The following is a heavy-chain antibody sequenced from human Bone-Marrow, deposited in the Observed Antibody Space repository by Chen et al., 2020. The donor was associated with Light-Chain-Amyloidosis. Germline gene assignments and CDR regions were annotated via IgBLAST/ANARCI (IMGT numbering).Heavy chain of an antibody. D-gene: IGHD5-12*01. CDR1: GYTFPNYW. CDR3: ARRRDGYNFDY. V-gene: IGHV5-51*01. Sequence: EVKKPGESLKISCKGSGYTFPNYWIGWVRQMPGKGLEWMGVIYPDDSDARYSPSFEGQVTISADKSITTAYLQWRSLKASDTVMYYCARRRDGYNFDYWGQGTLVTVSS. CDR2: IYPDDSDA. J-gene: IGHJ4*02.